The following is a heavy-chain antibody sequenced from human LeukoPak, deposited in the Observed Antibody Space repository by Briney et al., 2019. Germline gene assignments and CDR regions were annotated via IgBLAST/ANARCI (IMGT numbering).Heavy chain of an antibody. CDR3: ASQSGSSGWYGD. V-gene: IGHV4-59*08. D-gene: IGHD6-19*01. CDR1: GGSISSYY. Sequence: SETLSLTCTVSGGSISSYYWSWMRQPPGKGLEWIGYIYYAGSTNYNPSLKSRVTTSIDTSKNQFSLKLSTVTAADTAVYYCASQSGSSGWYGDWGQGTLVTVSS. CDR2: IYYAGST. J-gene: IGHJ4*02.